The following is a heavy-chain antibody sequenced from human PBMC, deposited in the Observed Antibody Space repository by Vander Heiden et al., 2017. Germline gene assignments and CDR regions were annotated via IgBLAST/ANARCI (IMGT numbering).Heavy chain of an antibody. Sequence: EVQLVESGGGLVQPGGSLRLSCAASGFTFSGYSMSWVRQAPGKGLEWVSYISSSSSTIYYADSVKGRFTISRDNAKNSLYLQMNSLRAEDTAVYYCARDKVGATSAWNDAFDIWGQGTMVTVSS. CDR3: ARDKVGATSAWNDAFDI. CDR2: ISSSSSTI. V-gene: IGHV3-48*01. D-gene: IGHD1-26*01. CDR1: GFTFSGYS. J-gene: IGHJ3*02.